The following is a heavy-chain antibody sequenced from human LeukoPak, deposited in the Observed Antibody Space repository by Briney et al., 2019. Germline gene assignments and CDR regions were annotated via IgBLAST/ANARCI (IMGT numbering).Heavy chain of an antibody. J-gene: IGHJ6*03. CDR3: ARHVSKLRYFGSMGLYMDV. Sequence: SETLSLTCTVSGGSISSSGYCWGWIRQPPGKGLEWIGSIDHSGNTNYNPSLKSRVTISVDTSKNQFSLKLSSVTAADTAVYYCARHVSKLRYFGSMGLYMDVWGKGTTVTISS. CDR2: IDHSGNT. V-gene: IGHV4-39*01. D-gene: IGHD3-9*01. CDR1: GGSISSSGYC.